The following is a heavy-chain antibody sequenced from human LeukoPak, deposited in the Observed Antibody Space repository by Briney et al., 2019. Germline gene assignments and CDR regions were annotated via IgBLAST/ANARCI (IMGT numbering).Heavy chain of an antibody. CDR1: GGSISSGGYY. J-gene: IGHJ4*02. CDR2: IYYSGST. D-gene: IGHD3-9*01. CDR3: ARASKLRYFATYLDY. Sequence: PSQTLSLTCTVSGGSISSGGYYWSWIRQHPGKGLEWIGYIYYSGSTYYNPSLKSRVTISVDTSKNQFSLKLSSVTAADTAVYYCARASKLRYFATYLDYWGQGTLVTVSS. V-gene: IGHV4-31*03.